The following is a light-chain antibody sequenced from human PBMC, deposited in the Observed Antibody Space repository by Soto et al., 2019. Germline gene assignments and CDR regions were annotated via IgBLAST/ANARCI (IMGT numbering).Light chain of an antibody. J-gene: IGLJ1*01. V-gene: IGLV2-18*02. CDR2: EVT. Sequence: QSVLTQPPSVSGSPGQSVTIPCTGTSSDVGRYDRVSWYQQSPGTAPKLIIYEVTNRPSGVPDRFSGSKSGNTASLTISGLQAEDEADFYCNSYTSSSRYIFGTGTKLTVL. CDR3: NSYTSSSRYI. CDR1: SSDVGRYDR.